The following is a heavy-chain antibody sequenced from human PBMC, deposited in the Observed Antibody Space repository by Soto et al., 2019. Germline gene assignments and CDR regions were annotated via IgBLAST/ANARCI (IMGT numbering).Heavy chain of an antibody. CDR2: ISYDGSNK. V-gene: IGHV3-30*04. CDR1: GFTFKSYA. Sequence: QVQLVESGGGVVQPGRSLRLSCAASGFTFKSYAMHWVRQAPGKGLEWVAVISYDGSNKHYTDSVKGRFTISRDNSKNTLYLQMNGLRPEDTAVYYCTSSSVSDIVVVAAASELDYWGQGTLVTVSS. CDR3: TSSSVSDIVVVAAASELDY. J-gene: IGHJ4*02. D-gene: IGHD2-15*01.